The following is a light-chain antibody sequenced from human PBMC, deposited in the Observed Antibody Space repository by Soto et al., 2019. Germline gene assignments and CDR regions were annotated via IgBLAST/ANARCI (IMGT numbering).Light chain of an antibody. J-gene: IGKJ5*01. Sequence: EIVLTQSPATLSLSPGERATLSCRASQSLSTYLAWYQQKPGQAPRLLIYDASNRATGIPARFSGSGFGTDFTRTISSLEPEDFAVYYCQQRSNWRPITFGQGTRLEIK. CDR3: QQRSNWRPIT. CDR2: DAS. V-gene: IGKV3-11*01. CDR1: QSLSTY.